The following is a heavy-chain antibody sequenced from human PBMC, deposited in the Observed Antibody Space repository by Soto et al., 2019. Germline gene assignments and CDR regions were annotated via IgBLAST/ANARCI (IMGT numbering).Heavy chain of an antibody. J-gene: IGHJ6*02. CDR1: GFTFSSYA. D-gene: IGHD5-12*01. V-gene: IGHV3-30-3*01. CDR2: ISYDGSNK. CDR3: ARGIVSGYNFESYYYYGMDV. Sequence: GGSLRLSCAASGFTFSSYAMHWVRQAPGKGLEWVAVISYDGSNKYYADSVKGRFTISRDNSKNTLYLQMNSLRSEDTAVYYCARGIVSGYNFESYYYYGMDVWGQGTTVTVSS.